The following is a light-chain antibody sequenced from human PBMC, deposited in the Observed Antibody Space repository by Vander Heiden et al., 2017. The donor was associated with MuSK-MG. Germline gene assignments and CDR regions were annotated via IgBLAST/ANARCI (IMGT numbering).Light chain of an antibody. V-gene: IGLV2-14*01. CDR1: STYNY. Sequence: QSALTQPAAVSGSPGKSITISCTGSSTYNYGSWYQQHPGEPPKLLIYEGRNRASGVAFRFSGSKSANRASLTISGLQADDEAEYYCSSYTTEHTRVFGGGTRVTVL. CDR2: EGR. J-gene: IGLJ2*01. CDR3: SSYTTEHTRV.